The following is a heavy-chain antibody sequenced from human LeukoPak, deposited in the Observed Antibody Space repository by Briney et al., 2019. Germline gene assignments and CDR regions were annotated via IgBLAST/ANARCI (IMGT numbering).Heavy chain of an antibody. CDR3: AREGFLEWLLPLYYYYYGMDV. J-gene: IGHJ6*02. CDR1: GGSFSGYY. D-gene: IGHD3-3*01. CDR2: INHSGST. Sequence: SETLSLTCAVYGGSFSGYYWSWIRQPPGKGLEWIGEINHSGSTNYNPPLKSRVTISVDTSKNQFSLKLSSVTAADTAVYYCAREGFLEWLLPLYYYYYGMDVWGQGTTVTVSS. V-gene: IGHV4-34*01.